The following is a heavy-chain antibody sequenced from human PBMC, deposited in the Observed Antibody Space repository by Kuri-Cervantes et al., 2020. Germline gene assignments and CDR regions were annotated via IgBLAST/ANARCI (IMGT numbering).Heavy chain of an antibody. J-gene: IGHJ3*01. CDR1: GYTFTSYG. CDR2: ISGDNSYT. Sequence: ASVKVSCKASGYTFTSYGISWGRQAPGQGLEWMGWISGDNSYTNYAQKFQGRITMTTDTSSTTAYMELRSLRSDDTAVYYCATNFNYDILTGYYGLDSWGQGTMVTVSS. D-gene: IGHD3-9*01. V-gene: IGHV1-18*01. CDR3: ATNFNYDILTGYYGLDS.